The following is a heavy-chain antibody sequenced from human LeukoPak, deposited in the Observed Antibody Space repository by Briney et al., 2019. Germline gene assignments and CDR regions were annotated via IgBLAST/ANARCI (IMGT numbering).Heavy chain of an antibody. V-gene: IGHV1-69*05. CDR3: ARDISRDGYIPFDY. Sequence: SVKVSCKASGGTFSSNAISWVRQAPGQWLEWMGGSIPIFGRANYAQKFQGRVTITTNESTSTAYMELSSLRSEDTAVYYCARDISRDGYIPFDYWGQGTLVTVSS. CDR1: GGTFSSNA. CDR2: SIPIFGRA. J-gene: IGHJ4*02. D-gene: IGHD5-24*01.